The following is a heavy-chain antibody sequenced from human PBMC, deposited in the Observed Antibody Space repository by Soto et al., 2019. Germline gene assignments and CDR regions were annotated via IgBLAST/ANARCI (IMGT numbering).Heavy chain of an antibody. CDR3: AKDPYSGGWDWGWVGP. CDR2: ISYDGSNT. CDR1: GFTFSSYG. D-gene: IGHD6-19*01. V-gene: IGHV3-30*18. J-gene: IGHJ5*02. Sequence: VQLVESGGGLVQPGGSLRRSCAASGFTFSSYGMHWVRQAPAQGLEWVAVISYDGSNTYYADSVKCRFTISRDNPTNTLYLHMDSLRAEDTAVYYCAKDPYSGGWDWGWVGPWGQGTRVMVAS.